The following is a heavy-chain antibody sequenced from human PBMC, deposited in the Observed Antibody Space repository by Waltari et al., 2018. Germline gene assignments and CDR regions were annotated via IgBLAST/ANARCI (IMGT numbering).Heavy chain of an antibody. V-gene: IGHV4-39*01. CDR3: ARSSAGMPRWLGDY. D-gene: IGHD5-12*01. CDR2: VCYSWTT. Sequence: QLQLQESGPGLVKPSETLSLSCSVSGDSISSSNYYWGWIRQPPGKGLEWIASVCYSWTTYYTPSLKSRVTISADTSRNQFYLRLTSVTATDTAVYYCARSSAGMPRWLGDYWGQGILVTVSS. J-gene: IGHJ4*02. CDR1: GDSISSSNYY.